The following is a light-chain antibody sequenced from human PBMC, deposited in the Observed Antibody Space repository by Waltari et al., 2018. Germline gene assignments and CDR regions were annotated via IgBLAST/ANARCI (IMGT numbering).Light chain of an antibody. CDR3: TSYTSSSISHVL. CDR1: SRDVGGYNS. V-gene: IGLV2-14*01. CDR2: EVS. J-gene: IGLJ2*01. Sequence: QSALTQPASLSGSPGQSLTISCTGTSRDVGGYNSLSWYQHQPGKAPKLLIYEVSNRPAGVSNRFSGSKSGNTASLTISGLQAEDEGDYYCTSYTSSSISHVLFGGGTKLSVL.